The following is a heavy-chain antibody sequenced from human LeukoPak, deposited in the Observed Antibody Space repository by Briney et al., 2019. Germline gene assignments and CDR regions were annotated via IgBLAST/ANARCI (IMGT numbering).Heavy chain of an antibody. J-gene: IGHJ6*04. CDR1: GFTFSSYE. D-gene: IGHD3-10*01. Sequence: GGSLRLSCAASGFTFSSYEMNWVRQAPGKGLEWVSYISSSGSTIYYADSVKGRFTISRDNAKNSLYLQMNSLRAEDTAVYYCARGFGELLWPNYYYYGMDVWGKGITVTVSS. CDR3: ARGFGELLWPNYYYYGMDV. V-gene: IGHV3-48*03. CDR2: ISSSGSTI.